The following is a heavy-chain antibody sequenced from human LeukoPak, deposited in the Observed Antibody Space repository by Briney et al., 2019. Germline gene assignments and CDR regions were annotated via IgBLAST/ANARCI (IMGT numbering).Heavy chain of an antibody. D-gene: IGHD4-17*01. J-gene: IGHJ5*02. CDR3: ARADYGDYAHGWFDP. V-gene: IGHV1-69*05. CDR2: IIPIFGTA. Sequence: SSVKVSCKASGGTFSSYAISWVRQAPGQGLEWVGGIIPIFGTANYAQKFQGRVTITTDESTSTAYMELSSLRSEDTAVYYCARADYGDYAHGWFDPWGQGTLVTVSS. CDR1: GGTFSSYA.